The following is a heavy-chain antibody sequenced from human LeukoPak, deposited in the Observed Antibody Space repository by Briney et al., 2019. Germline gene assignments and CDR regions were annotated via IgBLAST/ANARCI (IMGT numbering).Heavy chain of an antibody. CDR1: GGSISSYS. CDR2: IYHSGST. D-gene: IGHD4-11*01. J-gene: IGHJ3*02. CDR3: ARVPMTTLAFDI. V-gene: IGHV4-38-2*02. Sequence: SETLSLTCTVSGGSISSYSWNWIRQPPGKGLEWIGSIYHSGSTYYNPSLKSRVTISVDTSKNQFSLKLSSVTAADTAVYYCARVPMTTLAFDIWGQGTMVTVSS.